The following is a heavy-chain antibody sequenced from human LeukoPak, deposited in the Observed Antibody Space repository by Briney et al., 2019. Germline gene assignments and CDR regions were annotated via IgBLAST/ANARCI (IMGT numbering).Heavy chain of an antibody. V-gene: IGHV3-33*01. CDR1: GFNFSSYG. J-gene: IGHJ4*02. CDR2: IWYDGSNK. Sequence: GRSLRLSCAASGFNFSSYGMHWVRQAPGKGLEWVAVIWYDGSNKYYADSVKGRFTISRDNSKNTLYLQMNSLRAEDTAVYYCARDSGYDSFDYWGQGTLVTVSS. CDR3: ARDSGYDSFDY. D-gene: IGHD5-12*01.